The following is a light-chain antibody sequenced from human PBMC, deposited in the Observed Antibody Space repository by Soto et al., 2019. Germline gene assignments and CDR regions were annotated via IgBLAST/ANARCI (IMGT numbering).Light chain of an antibody. Sequence: EIVLTQSPATLSLSPGERATLSCRASQDFSNYLAWYQQKPGQAPRLLIYDASKRAAGIPARFSGSGSGTAFTLTISSLEPEDFAVYYCQQRSNWPLTFGQGTRLEIK. V-gene: IGKV3-11*01. J-gene: IGKJ5*01. CDR3: QQRSNWPLT. CDR2: DAS. CDR1: QDFSNY.